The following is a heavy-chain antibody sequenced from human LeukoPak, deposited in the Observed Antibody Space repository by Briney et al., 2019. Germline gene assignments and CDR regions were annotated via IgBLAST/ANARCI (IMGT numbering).Heavy chain of an antibody. D-gene: IGHD3-3*01. CDR2: INPNSGGT. Sequence: ASVKVSCKASGYTFTGYYMHWVRQAPGQGLEWMGWINPNSGGTNYAQKFQGRVTMTRDTSISTAYMELSRLRSDDTAVYYCARDMYYDFWGGGSYYWGQGTLVTVSS. J-gene: IGHJ4*02. CDR1: GYTFTGYY. CDR3: ARDMYYDFWGGGSYY. V-gene: IGHV1-2*02.